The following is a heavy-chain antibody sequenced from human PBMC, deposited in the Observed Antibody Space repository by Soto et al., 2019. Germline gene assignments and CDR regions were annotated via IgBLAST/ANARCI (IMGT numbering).Heavy chain of an antibody. V-gene: IGHV4-34*01. CDR2: INHSGST. CDR1: GGSFSGYY. CDR3: ARPSIPTLAAAGTRRYYYYYYGMDV. Sequence: NPSETLSLTCAVYGGSFSGYYWSWIRQPPGKGLEWIGEINHSGSTNYNPSLKSRVTISVDTSKNQFSLKLSSVTAADTAVYYCARPSIPTLAAAGTRRYYYYYYGMDVWGQGTTVTVSS. D-gene: IGHD6-13*01. J-gene: IGHJ6*02.